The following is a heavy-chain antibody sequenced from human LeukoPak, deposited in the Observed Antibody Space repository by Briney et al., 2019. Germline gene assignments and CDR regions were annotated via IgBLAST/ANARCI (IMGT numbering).Heavy chain of an antibody. CDR2: IIPIFGTA. Sequence: SVKVSCKASGGTFSSYAISWVRQAPGQGLEWMGGIIPIFGTANYAQKFQGRVTITADESTSTAYMELSSLRSEDTAVYYCARVSLGSSGYYTHYYYGMDVWGQGTTVTVSS. V-gene: IGHV1-69*13. D-gene: IGHD3-22*01. CDR1: GGTFSSYA. J-gene: IGHJ6*02. CDR3: ARVSLGSSGYYTHYYYGMDV.